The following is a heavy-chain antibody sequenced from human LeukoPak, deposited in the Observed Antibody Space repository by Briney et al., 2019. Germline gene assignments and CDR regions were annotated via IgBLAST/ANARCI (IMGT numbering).Heavy chain of an antibody. CDR3: ALGGYGFDY. CDR2: ISYDGSNK. J-gene: IGHJ4*02. Sequence: HTGRSLRLSCAASGFTFSNYAMHWVRQAPGKGLEWVAVISYDGSNKYYADSVKGRFTISRDNSKNTLYLQMNSLRAEDTAVYYCALGGYGFDYWGQGTLVTVSS. V-gene: IGHV3-30*01. D-gene: IGHD5-18*01. CDR1: GFTFSNYA.